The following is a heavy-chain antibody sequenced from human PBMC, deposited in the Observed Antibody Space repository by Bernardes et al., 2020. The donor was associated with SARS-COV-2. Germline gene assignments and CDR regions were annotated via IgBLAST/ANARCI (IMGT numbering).Heavy chain of an antibody. CDR3: AKSPYTGGWRPEWDY. D-gene: IGHD6-19*01. CDR2: ISWNSGSV. CDR1: GFTFDDYG. V-gene: IGHV3-9*01. J-gene: IGHJ4*02. Sequence: GGSLRLSCAASGFTFDDYGMHWVRQAPGKGLEWVSGISWNSGSVGYADSVKGRFTISRDNAKKSLYLQMNSLRAEDTALYYCAKSPYTGGWRPEWDYWGQGILVTVSS.